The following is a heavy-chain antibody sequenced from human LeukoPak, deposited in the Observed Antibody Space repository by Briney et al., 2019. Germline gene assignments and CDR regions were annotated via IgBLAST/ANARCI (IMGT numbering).Heavy chain of an antibody. D-gene: IGHD6-19*01. Sequence: SETLSLTCTVSGGSISSYYWSWIRQPPGKGLEWIGYIYYSGSTNYNPSLKSRVTISVDTSKSQFSLKLSSVTAADTAVYYCSAQRGWYIDYWGQGTLVTVSS. CDR1: GGSISSYY. J-gene: IGHJ4*02. V-gene: IGHV4-59*12. CDR2: IYYSGST. CDR3: SAQRGWYIDY.